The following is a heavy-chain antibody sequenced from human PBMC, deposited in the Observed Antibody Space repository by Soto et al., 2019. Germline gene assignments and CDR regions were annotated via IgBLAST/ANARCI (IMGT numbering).Heavy chain of an antibody. Sequence: EVQLVESGGGLVQPGRSLRLSCAASGFTFDDYAMHWVRQAPGKGLEWVSGISWNSGSIGYADSVKGRFTISRDNAKNSLYLQMNSLRAEDTALYYCAAPYSSSWPRLDYWGQGTLVTVSS. D-gene: IGHD6-13*01. CDR3: AAPYSSSWPRLDY. CDR1: GFTFDDYA. CDR2: ISWNSGSI. V-gene: IGHV3-9*01. J-gene: IGHJ4*02.